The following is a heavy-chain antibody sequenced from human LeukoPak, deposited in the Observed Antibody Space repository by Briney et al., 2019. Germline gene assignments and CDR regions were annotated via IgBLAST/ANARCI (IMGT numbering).Heavy chain of an antibody. CDR3: ARQFTSSSGLDY. V-gene: IGHV5-51*01. Sequence: GEPLKISCQASGYSFTTYWIGWVRQMLGKGLDCMGIIFPGDSDTNYSPSFQGQVTFSSDKSISTAYLQWSSLKASDTAMYYCARQFTSSSGLDYWGQGTLVTVSS. CDR2: IFPGDSDT. CDR1: GYSFTTYW. D-gene: IGHD6-6*01. J-gene: IGHJ4*02.